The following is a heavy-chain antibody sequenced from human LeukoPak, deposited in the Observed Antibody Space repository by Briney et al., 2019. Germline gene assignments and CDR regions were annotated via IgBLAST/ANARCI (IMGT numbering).Heavy chain of an antibody. Sequence: GGSLRLSCAASGFIFSSYWMSWVRQAPGKGLEWVANIKQDGSEKYYVDSVKGRFTISRDNAKNSLYLQMNSLRAEDTAVYYCARVLPTEYWGQGTLVTVSS. V-gene: IGHV3-7*01. CDR2: IKQDGSEK. J-gene: IGHJ4*02. CDR1: GFIFSSYW. CDR3: ARVLPTEY.